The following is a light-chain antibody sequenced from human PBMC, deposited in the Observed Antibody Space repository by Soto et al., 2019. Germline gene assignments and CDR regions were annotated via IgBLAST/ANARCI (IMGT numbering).Light chain of an antibody. J-gene: IGKJ1*01. Sequence: DIQMTQSPSSLSASVGDTVTITCRASQSIRSWLAWYQQKPGTAPKLLIYRASSLESGVPSRFSGSGSGTEFALTISSLQPDDFATYCCQQYDSYPWTFGQGTKVEIK. CDR3: QQYDSYPWT. CDR2: RAS. V-gene: IGKV1-5*03. CDR1: QSIRSW.